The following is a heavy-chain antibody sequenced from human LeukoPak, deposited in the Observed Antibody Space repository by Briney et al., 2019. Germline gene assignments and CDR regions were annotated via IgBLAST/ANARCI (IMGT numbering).Heavy chain of an antibody. J-gene: IGHJ4*02. CDR3: ARDPAFDY. CDR2: SSTSGRTT. CDR1: GSTLSDYD. D-gene: IGHD2-2*01. V-gene: IGHV3-11*01. Sequence: GGSLRLSCAASGSTLSDYDMSWIRQVPGKGLERLSYSSTSGRTTFYADSVKGRFTISRDNAKNSLFLQMNSLSAEDTAVYYCARDPAFDYWGQGTLVTASS.